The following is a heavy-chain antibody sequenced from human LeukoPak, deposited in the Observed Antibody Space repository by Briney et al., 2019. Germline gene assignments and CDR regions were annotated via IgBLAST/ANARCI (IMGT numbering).Heavy chain of an antibody. CDR1: GGSISSYY. CDR2: IYYSGST. D-gene: IGHD3-22*01. V-gene: IGHV4-59*01. Sequence: SSETLSLTCTVSGGSISSYYWSWIRQPPGKGLEWIGYIYYSGSTNYNPSLKSRVTISVDTSKNQFSLKPSSVTAADTAVYYCARNYDSSGYTTFGYWGQGTLVTVSS. CDR3: ARNYDSSGYTTFGY. J-gene: IGHJ4*02.